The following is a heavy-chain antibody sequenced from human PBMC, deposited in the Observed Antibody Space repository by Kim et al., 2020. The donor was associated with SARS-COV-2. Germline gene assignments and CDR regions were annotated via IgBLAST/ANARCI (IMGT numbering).Heavy chain of an antibody. CDR1: GGSISVSGGSIGGSY. Sequence: SETLSLTCTVSGGSISVSGGSIGGSYWSWIRQAPGKGLEWIAYISHNRSINYNPSLESRVTISVDTSKYQISLKLNSVTAADTAVYYCAKQRDGYNFFDLWGRGTLVPVSS. CDR2: ISHNRSI. D-gene: IGHD5-12*01. V-gene: IGHV4-61*08. J-gene: IGHJ2*01. CDR3: AKQRDGYNFFDL.